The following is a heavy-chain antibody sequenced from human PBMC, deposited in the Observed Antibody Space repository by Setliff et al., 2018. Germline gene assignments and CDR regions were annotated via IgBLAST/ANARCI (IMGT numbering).Heavy chain of an antibody. Sequence: GGSLRLSCAASGFTFSSYAMSWVRQAPGKGLKWVSGLNDVGHNTYYADSVKGRFTISRDNAKNSLYLQMNSLGAEDTALYYCARAHRYFSDTTGYFYDQGRSAFDVWGQGTMVTVS. CDR1: GFTFSSYA. J-gene: IGHJ3*01. V-gene: IGHV3-20*04. CDR2: LNDVGHNT. D-gene: IGHD3-22*01. CDR3: ARAHRYFSDTTGYFYDQGRSAFDV.